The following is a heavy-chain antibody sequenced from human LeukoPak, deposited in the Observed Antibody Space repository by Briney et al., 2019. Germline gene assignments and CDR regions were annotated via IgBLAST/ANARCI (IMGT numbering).Heavy chain of an antibody. CDR3: ARVSLPANFASSGYYPSDY. CDR1: GGSINSYY. CDR2: IYYSGST. D-gene: IGHD3-22*01. J-gene: IGHJ4*02. V-gene: IGHV4-59*01. Sequence: SETLSLTCTVSGGSINSYYWSWIRQPPGKGLEWIGYIYYSGSTNYNPSLKSRLTISVDTSKNQFSLKLTSVTAADTAVYYCARVSLPANFASSGYYPSDYWGQGTLVTVSS.